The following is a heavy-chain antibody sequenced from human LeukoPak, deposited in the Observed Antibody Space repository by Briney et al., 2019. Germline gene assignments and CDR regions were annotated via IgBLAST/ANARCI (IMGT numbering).Heavy chain of an antibody. Sequence: PSETLSLTCTVSGAPFSNYYWSWIRQPPGKGLEWIGYIYYSGSTNYNPSLKSRVTISVDTSKNQFSLKLSSVTAADTAVYYCAREAHRYSSGWYGALDYWGQGTLVTVSS. D-gene: IGHD6-19*01. J-gene: IGHJ4*02. CDR1: GAPFSNYY. V-gene: IGHV4-59*01. CDR3: AREAHRYSSGWYGALDY. CDR2: IYYSGST.